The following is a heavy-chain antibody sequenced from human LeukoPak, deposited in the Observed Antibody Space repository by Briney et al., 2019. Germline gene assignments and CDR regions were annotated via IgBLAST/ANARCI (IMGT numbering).Heavy chain of an antibody. D-gene: IGHD3-22*01. CDR3: AREKGYYNASSGYSDY. CDR2: INPNSGGT. J-gene: IGHJ4*02. V-gene: IGHV1-2*02. CDR1: GYTFTGYY. Sequence: VASVRVSCKASGYTFTGYYMHWVRQAPGQGLEWMGWINPNSGGTNYAQKFQGRVTMTRDTSISTAYMELSRLRSDDTAVYYCAREKGYYNASSGYSDYWGQGTVVTVSS.